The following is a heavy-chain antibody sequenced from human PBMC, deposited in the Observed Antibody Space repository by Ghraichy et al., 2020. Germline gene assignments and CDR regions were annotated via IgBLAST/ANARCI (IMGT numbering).Heavy chain of an antibody. CDR3: TTDPGPPVTEDY. V-gene: IGHV3-15*01. J-gene: IGHJ4*02. Sequence: GGSLRLSCAASGFTFSNAWMSWVRQAPGMGLEWVGRIKSRPDGGTTDYAAPVKGRFTISRDDSKNTLYLQMNSLKTEDTAVYYCTTDPGPPVTEDYWGQGTLVTVSS. CDR2: IKSRPDGGTT. D-gene: IGHD4-17*01. CDR1: GFTFSNAW.